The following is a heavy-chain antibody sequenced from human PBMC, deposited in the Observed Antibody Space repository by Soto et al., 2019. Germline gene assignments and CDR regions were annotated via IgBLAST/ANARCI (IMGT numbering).Heavy chain of an antibody. CDR2: INPSGGST. CDR1: GCTFTSYY. CDR3: ARDRYDILNGYYTWLY. J-gene: IGHJ4*02. D-gene: IGHD3-9*01. Sequence: GAPLKISVKASGCTFTSYYMHWVRQAPGQGLECMGIINPSGGSTSYAQKFQGRVTMTSDTSTSTVYMELSSLRSEDTAVYYCARDRYDILNGYYTWLYWGQGTMVTVSS. V-gene: IGHV1-46*01.